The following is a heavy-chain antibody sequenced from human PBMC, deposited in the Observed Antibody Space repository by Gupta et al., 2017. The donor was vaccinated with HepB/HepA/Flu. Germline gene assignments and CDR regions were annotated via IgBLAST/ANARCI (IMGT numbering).Heavy chain of an antibody. D-gene: IGHD4-17*01. CDR1: GGSISMSSYY. Sequence: QLQLQESGPGLVKPSETLSLTCNVSGGSISMSSYYWGWIRQSPGKGLQWIGSIYYSGNTYYNPSRKSRITISVDTSKNQFSLTLNSVPAADTAVYYCVRPNYGDYLFAFDDGGHGTTVIVSS. J-gene: IGHJ4*01. CDR2: IYYSGNT. V-gene: IGHV4-39*01. CDR3: VRPNYGDYLFAFDD.